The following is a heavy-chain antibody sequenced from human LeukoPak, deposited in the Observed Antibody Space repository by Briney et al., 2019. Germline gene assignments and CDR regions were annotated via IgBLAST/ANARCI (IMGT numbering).Heavy chain of an antibody. Sequence: PGGSLRLSCAASGFTFSSYGMHWVRQAPGKGLEWVAVIWYDGSNKYYADSVKGRFTISRDNSKNTLYLQMNSLRAEDTAVYYCAKGGLHIAARLPFFDYWGQGTLVTVSS. J-gene: IGHJ4*02. CDR3: AKGGLHIAARLPFFDY. CDR1: GFTFSSYG. V-gene: IGHV3-33*06. D-gene: IGHD6-6*01. CDR2: IWYDGSNK.